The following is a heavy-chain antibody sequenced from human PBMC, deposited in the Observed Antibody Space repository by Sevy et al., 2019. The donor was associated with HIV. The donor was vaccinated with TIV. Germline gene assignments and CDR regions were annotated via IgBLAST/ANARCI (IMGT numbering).Heavy chain of an antibody. V-gene: IGHV3-7*01. CDR1: GFTFSSYW. Sequence: GGSLRLSCAASGFTFSSYWMSWVRQAPGKGLEWVANIKQDGSEKYYVDSVKGRFTISRDNAKNSLYLQMNSLRAEDTAVYYCARVPERAISGVVIRCFDYWGQGTLVTVSS. CDR3: ARVPERAISGVVIRCFDY. D-gene: IGHD3-3*01. CDR2: IKQDGSEK. J-gene: IGHJ4*02.